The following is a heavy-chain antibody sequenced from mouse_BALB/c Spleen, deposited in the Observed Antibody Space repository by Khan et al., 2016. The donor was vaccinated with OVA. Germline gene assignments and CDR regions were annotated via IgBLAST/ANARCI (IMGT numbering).Heavy chain of an antibody. J-gene: IGHJ3*01. CDR3: VKKGYYGYGNAWFAY. Sequence: QVQLKQSGPGLVAPSQRLSITCTVSGFSLTSYGVSWVRQPPGKGLEWLGVIWRDGNTTYHSALISSLRIIHDKSYCQVFLILIRLQTDDTATYYCVKKGYYGYGNAWFAYWGQGTLVTVSA. CDR2: IWRDGNT. V-gene: IGHV2-3*01. CDR1: GFSLTSYG. D-gene: IGHD1-2*01.